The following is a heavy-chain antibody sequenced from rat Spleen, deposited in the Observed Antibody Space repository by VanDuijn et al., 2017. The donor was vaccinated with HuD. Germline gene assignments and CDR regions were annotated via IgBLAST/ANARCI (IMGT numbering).Heavy chain of an antibody. V-gene: IGHV5-29*01. J-gene: IGHJ2*01. CDR3: ARRHYFDY. Sequence: EVQLVESGGGLVQPGRSLKLSCAAPGFTFSNYGMAWVRQAPTKGLEWVASISYDGSSTYYRDSVKGRFTISRDNAKSTLYLQMDSLRSEDTATYYCARRHYFDYWGQGVMVTVSS. CDR1: GFTFSNYG. CDR2: ISYDGSST.